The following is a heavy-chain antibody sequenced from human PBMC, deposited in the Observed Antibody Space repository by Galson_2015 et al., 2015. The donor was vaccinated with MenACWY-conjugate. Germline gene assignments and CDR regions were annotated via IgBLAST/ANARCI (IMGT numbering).Heavy chain of an antibody. Sequence: SLRLSCAASGFTVSSNFMNWLRQAPGKGPEWVADIYWDGNTYYADSVRGRLTISRDNSKNTLYLQMNGLRVEDTAVYYCTREDNWAFHYWGRGTLVTVSS. D-gene: IGHD1-1*01. V-gene: IGHV3-53*01. J-gene: IGHJ4*02. CDR2: IYWDGNT. CDR1: GFTVSSNF. CDR3: TREDNWAFHY.